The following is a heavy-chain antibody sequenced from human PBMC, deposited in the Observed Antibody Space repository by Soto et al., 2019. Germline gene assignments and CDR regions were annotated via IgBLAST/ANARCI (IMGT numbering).Heavy chain of an antibody. CDR3: ARCQHSSGVPVFDY. J-gene: IGHJ4*02. V-gene: IGHV3-66*01. CDR2: IYSGGST. CDR1: GFTVSSNY. Sequence: EVQLVESGGGLVQPGGSLRLSCAASGFTVSSNYMSWVRQAPGKGLEWVSVIYSGGSTYYADSVKGRFTISRDNSKNTLYLQMNSLRAEDTAEYYWARCQHSSGVPVFDYWGQGTLVTVSS. D-gene: IGHD6-25*01.